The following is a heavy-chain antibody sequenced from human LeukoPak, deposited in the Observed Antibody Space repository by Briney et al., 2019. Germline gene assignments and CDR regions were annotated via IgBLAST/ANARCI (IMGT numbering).Heavy chain of an antibody. J-gene: IGHJ4*02. Sequence: PSETLSLTCTVSGGSISNYWWSWIRQPPGKGLEWIGYVFDSGGTNYNPSLKSRVTISVDTSKKQFSLKLSSVTAADTAVYYCARGYSSSWNYFDYWGQGTLVTVSS. D-gene: IGHD6-13*01. CDR3: ARGYSSSWNYFDY. CDR2: VFDSGGT. V-gene: IGHV4-59*01. CDR1: GGSISNYW.